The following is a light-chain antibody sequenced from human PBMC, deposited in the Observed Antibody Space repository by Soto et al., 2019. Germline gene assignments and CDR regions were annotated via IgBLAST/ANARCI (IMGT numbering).Light chain of an antibody. Sequence: IVLTQSPATLCVSPGERATVSCRASHSFSTNLAFYQQKPRQSPRRLIYGASTRAAGTPARFSGSGFGTKFTLTISRQQSADFAVYYCQQYYNWPLPFGGVTKVDIK. V-gene: IGKV3-15*01. CDR1: HSFSTN. CDR3: QQYYNWPLP. CDR2: GAS. J-gene: IGKJ4*01.